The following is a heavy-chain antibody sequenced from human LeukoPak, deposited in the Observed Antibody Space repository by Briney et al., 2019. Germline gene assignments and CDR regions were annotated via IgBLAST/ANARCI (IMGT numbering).Heavy chain of an antibody. Sequence: SETLSLTCAVYGGSLSGYYWSWIRQPPGKGLEWIGEINHSGSTNYNPSLKSRVTISVDTSKNQFSLKLSSVTAADTAVYYCARQKYYYGSGSYDYWGQGTLVTVSS. CDR2: INHSGST. CDR1: GGSLSGYY. D-gene: IGHD3-10*01. V-gene: IGHV4-34*01. CDR3: ARQKYYYGSGSYDY. J-gene: IGHJ4*02.